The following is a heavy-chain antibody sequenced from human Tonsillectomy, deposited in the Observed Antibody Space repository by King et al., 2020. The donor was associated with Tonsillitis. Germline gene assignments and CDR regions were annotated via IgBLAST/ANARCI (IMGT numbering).Heavy chain of an antibody. V-gene: IGHV3-23*04. J-gene: IGHJ4*02. D-gene: IGHD3-3*01. CDR3: AGPPDCWGGNSFGH. CDR2: ISGEGATT. Sequence: EVQLVESGGGLTQPGGSQRLSCNASGFTFSSYDMSWVRQAPGKGLEWVSVISGEGATTGYADSVKGRFTISRDNSKSTLYLQMNHMRAEDTAVYYWAGPPDCWGGNSFGHWGQGTLVTVSS. CDR1: GFTFSSYD.